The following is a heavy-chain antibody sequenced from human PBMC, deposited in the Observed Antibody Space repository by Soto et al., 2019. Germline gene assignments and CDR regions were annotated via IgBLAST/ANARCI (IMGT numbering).Heavy chain of an antibody. J-gene: IGHJ6*02. CDR3: ARGLRRSIEARPGYYYYGMDV. D-gene: IGHD6-6*01. CDR1: GGCFSGYY. CDR2: INHSGST. V-gene: IGHV4-34*01. Sequence: PXASLSLNCAVYGGCFSGYYWSWIRQPPGKGLEWIGEINHSGSTNYNPSLKSQVTISVDTSKNQFSLKLSSVTAADTAVYYCARGLRRSIEARPGYYYYGMDVCGQRTTVTVSS.